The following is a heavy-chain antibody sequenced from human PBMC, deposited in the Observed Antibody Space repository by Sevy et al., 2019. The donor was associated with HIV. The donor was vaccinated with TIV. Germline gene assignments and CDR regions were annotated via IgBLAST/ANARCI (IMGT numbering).Heavy chain of an antibody. J-gene: IGHJ4*02. Sequence: SETLSLTCAVSGGSISSGGYSWSWIRQPPGKGLEWIGYIYHSGRTYYNPSLKSRVTISVDRSKNQFSLKLSSVTAADTAVYYCAREHYYDSSGYHRVFDYWGQGTLVTVSS. CDR3: AREHYYDSSGYHRVFDY. D-gene: IGHD3-22*01. CDR1: GGSISSGGYS. V-gene: IGHV4-30-2*01. CDR2: IYHSGRT.